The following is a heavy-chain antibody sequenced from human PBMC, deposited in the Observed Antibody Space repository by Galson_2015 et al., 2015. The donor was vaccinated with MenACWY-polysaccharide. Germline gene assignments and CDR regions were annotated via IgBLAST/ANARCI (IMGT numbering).Heavy chain of an antibody. CDR1: GFTFSSYE. Sequence: SLRLSCAASGFTFSSYEMNWVRQAPGKGLEWVSYISSSGSTIYYADSVKGRFTISRDNAKNSLYLQMNSLRAEDTAVYYCARSRPDLEWELLAFDIWGQGTMVTVSS. D-gene: IGHD1-26*01. CDR3: ARSRPDLEWELLAFDI. CDR2: ISSSGSTI. V-gene: IGHV3-48*03. J-gene: IGHJ3*02.